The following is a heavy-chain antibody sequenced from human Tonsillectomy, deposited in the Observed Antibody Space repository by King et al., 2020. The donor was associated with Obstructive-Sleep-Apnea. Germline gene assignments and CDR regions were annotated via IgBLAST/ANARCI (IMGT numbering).Heavy chain of an antibody. CDR3: STCPVWGTYRFLS. Sequence: QLVQSGAEVKKPGASVKVSCKVSGHTITELSMHWVRQAPGKGLEWMGGFDPEDGETIYAQRFQGRVTMTEDTSTDTAYMELSSLRSVDTAVYYCSTCPVWGTYRFLSCGKGILVTVSS. J-gene: IGHJ4*02. D-gene: IGHD3-16*02. CDR2: FDPEDGET. CDR1: GHTITELS. V-gene: IGHV1-24*01.